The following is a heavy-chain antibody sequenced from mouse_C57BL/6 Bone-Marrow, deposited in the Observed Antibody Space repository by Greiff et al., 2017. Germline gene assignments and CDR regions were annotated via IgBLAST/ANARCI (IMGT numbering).Heavy chain of an antibody. CDR1: GYTFTSYW. J-gene: IGHJ1*03. CDR2: IYPGSGSN. CDR3: AREGPYYSNFDV. D-gene: IGHD2-5*01. V-gene: IGHV1-55*01. Sequence: VKLQQPGAELVKPGASVTMSCTASGYTFTSYWISWVKQRPGQGLERIGDIYPGSGSNNYNEKFKSKATLTAETSSSTAYMQLSILTSEDSAVYYCAREGPYYSNFDVSGTGPTVTVSA.